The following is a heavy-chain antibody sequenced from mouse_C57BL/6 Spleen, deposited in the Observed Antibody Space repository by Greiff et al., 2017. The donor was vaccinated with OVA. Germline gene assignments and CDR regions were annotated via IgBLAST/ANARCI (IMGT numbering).Heavy chain of an antibody. Sequence: EVQVVESGGGLVKPGGSLKLSCAASGFTFSDYGMHWVRQAPEKGLEWVAYISSGSSTIYYADTVKGRFTISRDNAKNTLFLQMTSLRSEDTAMYYCARRRVYYYGTRESYWYFDVWGTGTTVTVSS. CDR2: ISSGSSTI. D-gene: IGHD1-1*01. V-gene: IGHV5-17*01. CDR3: ARRRVYYYGTRESYWYFDV. J-gene: IGHJ1*03. CDR1: GFTFSDYG.